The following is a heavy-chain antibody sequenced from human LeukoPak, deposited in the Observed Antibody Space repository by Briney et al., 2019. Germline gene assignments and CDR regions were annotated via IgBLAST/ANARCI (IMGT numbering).Heavy chain of an antibody. D-gene: IGHD3-22*01. J-gene: IGHJ5*02. V-gene: IGHV3-23*01. CDR1: GFTFSSYA. Sequence: GGSLRLYCAASGFTFSSYAMSWVRQAPGKGLEWVSAISGSGGSTYYADSVKGRFTISRDNSKNTLYLQMNSLRAEDTAVYYCAKDYGSSYYYDSSGYTWGQGTLVTVSS. CDR3: AKDYGSSYYYDSSGYT. CDR2: ISGSGGST.